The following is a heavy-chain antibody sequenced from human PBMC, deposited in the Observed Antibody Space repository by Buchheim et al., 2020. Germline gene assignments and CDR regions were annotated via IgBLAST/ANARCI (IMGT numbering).Heavy chain of an antibody. Sequence: QVQLQESGPGLVKPSQTLSLTCTVSGGSISSGGYYWSWIRQHPGKGLEWIGYIYYSGSTYYNPSLKSRVTISVDTSKNQFSLKLSSVTAADTAVYYCARGWDFTVGNFTMIVGNDYYYYGMDVWGQGTT. J-gene: IGHJ6*02. CDR3: ARGWDFTVGNFTMIVGNDYYYYGMDV. V-gene: IGHV4-31*03. CDR1: GGSISSGGYY. D-gene: IGHD3-22*01. CDR2: IYYSGST.